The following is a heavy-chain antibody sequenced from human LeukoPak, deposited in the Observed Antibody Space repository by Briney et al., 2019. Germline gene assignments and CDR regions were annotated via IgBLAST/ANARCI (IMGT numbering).Heavy chain of an antibody. V-gene: IGHV3-74*01. J-gene: IGHJ3*02. CDR1: GFTFSSYW. CDR2: INSDGAST. D-gene: IGHD3-22*01. Sequence: GGSLRLSCAASGFTFSSYWMHWVRQAPGKGLVWISRINSDGASTTYADSVKGRFTISRDNAKNTLYLQMNSLRAEDTAVFYCARGGLDYYDSSGSLYAFDIWGQGTLVTVSS. CDR3: ARGGLDYYDSSGSLYAFDI.